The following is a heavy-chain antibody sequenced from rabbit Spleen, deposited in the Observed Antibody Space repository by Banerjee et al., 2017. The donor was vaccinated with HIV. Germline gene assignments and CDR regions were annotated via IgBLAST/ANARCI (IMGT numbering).Heavy chain of an antibody. CDR1: GVSISSSSY. V-gene: IGHV1S45*01. CDR2: IDSSDGDT. J-gene: IGHJ2*01. D-gene: IGHD1-1*01. Sequence: QEQLEESGGDLVKSEGSLTLTCTAYGVSISSSSYMCWVRQAPGKGLEWIACIDSSDGDTDYANWPKGRFTISKTSSTTVTLQMTSLTAADTATYFCARNYVNAFDPWGPGTLVTV. CDR3: ARNYVNAFDP.